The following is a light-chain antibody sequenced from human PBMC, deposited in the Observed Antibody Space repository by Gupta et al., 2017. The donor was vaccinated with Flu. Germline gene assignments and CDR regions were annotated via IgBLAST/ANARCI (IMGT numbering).Light chain of an antibody. CDR2: TAS. J-gene: IGKJ2*01. V-gene: IGKV1D-12*01. Sequence: DIHMTQSPSSVSASVGDRVTITCRASHDIDTWLAWYQQNPGKAPKLLIYTASRAHNGVPSRFSGSGSGTYFTLTISIRQPEDFAVYYCQQDNDFPKIFGQGTXVEIK. CDR1: HDIDTW. CDR3: QQDNDFPKI.